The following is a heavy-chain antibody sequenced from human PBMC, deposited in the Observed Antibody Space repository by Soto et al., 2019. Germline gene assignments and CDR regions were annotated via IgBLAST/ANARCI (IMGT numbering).Heavy chain of an antibody. V-gene: IGHV4-39*01. D-gene: IGHD3-3*01. Sequence: PSETLSLTCTVSGGSISSSSYYWGWIRQPPGKGLEWIGSIYYSGSTYYNPSLKSRVTISVDTSKNQFSLKLSPVTAADTAVYYCARLGGYYRGFDYWGQGTLVTVSS. CDR3: ARLGGYYRGFDY. J-gene: IGHJ4*02. CDR2: IYYSGST. CDR1: GGSISSSSYY.